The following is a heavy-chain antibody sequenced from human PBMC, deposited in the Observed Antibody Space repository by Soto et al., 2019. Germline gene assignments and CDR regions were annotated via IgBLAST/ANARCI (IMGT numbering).Heavy chain of an antibody. J-gene: IGHJ4*02. CDR1: GYSFTSYW. Sequence: GESLKISCKGPGYSFTSYWISWVRQMPGKGLEWMGRIDPSDSYTNYSPSFQGHVTISADKSISTAYLQWSSLKASDTAMYYCARQRYYYDSSGYFAGYYFDYWGQGTLVTVSS. CDR2: IDPSDSYT. V-gene: IGHV5-10-1*01. CDR3: ARQRYYYDSSGYFAGYYFDY. D-gene: IGHD3-22*01.